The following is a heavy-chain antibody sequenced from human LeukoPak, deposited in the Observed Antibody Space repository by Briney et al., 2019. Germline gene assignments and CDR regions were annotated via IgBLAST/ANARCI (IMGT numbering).Heavy chain of an antibody. Sequence: PSETLSLTCAVYGGSFSGYYWSWIRQPPGKGLEWIGEINHSGSTNYNPSLKSRVTISVDTSKNQFSLKLSSVTAADTAVYYCARLRFLEWLFPWFDPWGQGTLVTVSS. J-gene: IGHJ5*02. CDR3: ARLRFLEWLFPWFDP. CDR2: INHSGST. D-gene: IGHD3-3*01. CDR1: GGSFSGYY. V-gene: IGHV4-34*01.